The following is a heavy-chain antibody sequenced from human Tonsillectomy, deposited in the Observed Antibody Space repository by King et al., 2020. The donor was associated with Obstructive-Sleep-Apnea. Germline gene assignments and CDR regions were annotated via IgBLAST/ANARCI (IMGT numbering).Heavy chain of an antibody. J-gene: IGHJ4*02. CDR2: FYSGGST. D-gene: IGHD6-19*01. CDR3: ARDRSGFNPIFDY. CDR1: GLTVRSNY. Sequence: VQLVESGGGLVQPGGSLRLSCEASGLTVRSNYMTWVRQAPGKGLEWVSVFYSGGSTYYADSVKDRFTISRDNSKNALYLQMNNLRGEDTAVYYCARDRSGFNPIFDYWGQGTLVTVSS. V-gene: IGHV3-66*01.